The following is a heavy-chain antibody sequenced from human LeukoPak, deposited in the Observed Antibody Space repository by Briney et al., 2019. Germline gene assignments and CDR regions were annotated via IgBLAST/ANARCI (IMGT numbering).Heavy chain of an antibody. J-gene: IGHJ4*02. CDR1: GFTISDYW. Sequence: GGSLRLSCAASGFTISDYWMSWVRQAPGKGLEWVANIKEDGSEKNYVDSAKGRFTISRDNAKNSLYLQMNSLRAEDTAVYYCARGDNWLRGYFDYWGQGTLVTVSS. CDR3: ARGDNWLRGYFDY. CDR2: IKEDGSEK. D-gene: IGHD5-12*01. V-gene: IGHV3-7*01.